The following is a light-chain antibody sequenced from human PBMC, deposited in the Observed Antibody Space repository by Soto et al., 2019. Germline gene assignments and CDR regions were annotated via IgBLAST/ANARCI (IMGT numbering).Light chain of an antibody. CDR1: QSISSY. V-gene: IGKV1-39*01. CDR3: QQSYSTRVT. CDR2: AAS. J-gene: IGKJ1*01. Sequence: DIQMTQSTSSVSASVGDRVTITCRASQSISSYLNWYQQKPGKAPKLLIYAASSLQSGVPSRFSGSGSGTDFTLTISSLQPEDFATYYCQQSYSTRVTFGQGTKVDIK.